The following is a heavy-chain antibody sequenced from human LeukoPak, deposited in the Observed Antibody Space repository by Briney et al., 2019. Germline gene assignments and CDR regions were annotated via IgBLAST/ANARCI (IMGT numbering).Heavy chain of an antibody. V-gene: IGHV3-48*01. CDR3: ARDSSGWYHWFDS. CDR2: ISSSSSTI. D-gene: IGHD6-19*01. Sequence: GGSLRLSCAASGFTVSSNYMNWVRQAPGKGLEWVSYISSSSSTIYYADSVKGRFTISRDNGKNSLYLQMNSLRAEDTAVYYCARDSSGWYHWFDSWGQGTLVTVSS. CDR1: GFTVSSNY. J-gene: IGHJ5*01.